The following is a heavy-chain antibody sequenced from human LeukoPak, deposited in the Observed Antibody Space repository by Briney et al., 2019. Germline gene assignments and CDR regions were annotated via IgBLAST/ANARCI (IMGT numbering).Heavy chain of an antibody. J-gene: IGHJ4*02. CDR3: ARDRPTGASRVFVVQ. CDR2: MSSGSRYI. V-gene: IGHV3-21*06. Sequence: GGSLRLSCTASGFSFSTYAMTWVRQAPGKGLEWISSMSSGSRYIYYADSVRGRFTISRDNTKNSLYLLMNNLRAEDTAIYYCARDRPTGASRVFVVQWGQGTPVTISS. D-gene: IGHD2-15*01. CDR1: GFSFSTYA.